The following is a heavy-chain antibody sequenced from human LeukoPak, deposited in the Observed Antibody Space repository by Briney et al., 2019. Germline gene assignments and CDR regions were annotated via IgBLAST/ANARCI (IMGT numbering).Heavy chain of an antibody. CDR3: ARHVGYSSGWYVDYYYYGMDV. D-gene: IGHD6-19*01. Sequence: SETLSLTCTVSGDSISSRTYYWGWIRQPPGKGLEWIGSIFYSGSTYYNPSLKSRVTISVDTSKSQFSLKLSSVTAADTAVYYCARHVGYSSGWYVDYYYYGMDVWGQGTTVTVSS. CDR2: IFYSGST. J-gene: IGHJ6*02. V-gene: IGHV4-39*01. CDR1: GDSISSRTYY.